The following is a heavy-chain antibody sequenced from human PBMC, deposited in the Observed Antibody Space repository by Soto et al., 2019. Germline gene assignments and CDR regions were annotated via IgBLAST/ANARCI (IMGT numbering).Heavy chain of an antibody. CDR3: GEFEEYYYGMDV. CDR2: IYYSGST. J-gene: IGHJ6*02. V-gene: IGHV4-39*01. CDR1: GGSISSSSYY. Sequence: PSETLSLTCTVSGGSISSSSYYWGWIRQPPGKGLEWIGSIYYSGSTYYNPSLKSRVTISVDTSKNQFSLKLSSVTAADTAVYYCGEFEEYYYGMDVWGQGTTVTVSS.